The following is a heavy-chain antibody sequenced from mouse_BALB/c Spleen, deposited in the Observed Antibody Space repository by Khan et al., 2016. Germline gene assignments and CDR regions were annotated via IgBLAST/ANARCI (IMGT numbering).Heavy chain of an antibody. V-gene: IGHV3-2*02. CDR2: ITYSGST. CDR1: GYSITSDYT. Sequence: EVQLQESGPGLVKPCQSLSLTCTVTGYSITSDYTWCWIRQLPGNKVEWMGFITYSGSTSYNPSLKGRITITRDTSKNQFYLQLTSVTTEDKATDYCAGSDYYGDFDYWGQGTTLTVSS. D-gene: IGHD1-2*01. CDR3: AGSDYYGDFDY. J-gene: IGHJ2*01.